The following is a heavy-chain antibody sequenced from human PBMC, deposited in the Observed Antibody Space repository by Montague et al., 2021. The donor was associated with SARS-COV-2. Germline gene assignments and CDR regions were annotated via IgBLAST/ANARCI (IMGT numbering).Heavy chain of an antibody. CDR3: TCEGYQVLWSDYYYYGMDV. CDR2: INHSGST. Sequence: SETLSLTCAVYGGSFTGYYWSWIRQPPGKGLEWIGVINHSGSTNSNPSLKRRVPISVDTSKYQFSLKLSPVTAAATAVYYCTCEGYQVLWSDYYYYGMDVWGQGTTVTVSS. V-gene: IGHV4-34*01. CDR1: GGSFTGYY. D-gene: IGHD2-2*01. J-gene: IGHJ6*02.